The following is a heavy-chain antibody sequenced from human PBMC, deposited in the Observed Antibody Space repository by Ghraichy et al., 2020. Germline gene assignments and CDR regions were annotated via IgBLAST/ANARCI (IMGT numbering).Heavy chain of an antibody. Sequence: GGSLRLSCAASGFTFDDYAMHWVRQAPGKGLEWVSGISWNSGSIGYADSVKGRFTISRDNAKNSLYLQMNSLRAEDTALYYCAAAAAGGFDYWGQGTLVTVSS. CDR3: AAAAAGGFDY. J-gene: IGHJ4*02. CDR1: GFTFDDYA. CDR2: ISWNSGSI. D-gene: IGHD6-13*01. V-gene: IGHV3-9*01.